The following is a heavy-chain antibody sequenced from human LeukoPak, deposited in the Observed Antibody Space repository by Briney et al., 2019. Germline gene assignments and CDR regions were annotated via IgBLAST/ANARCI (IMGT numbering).Heavy chain of an antibody. CDR1: GGSISSYY. J-gene: IGHJ6*03. CDR3: ARESSGNYYNPLGYMDV. CDR2: IFTSGIT. Sequence: PSETLSLTCTVSGGSISSYYWSWIRQPAGKGLEWIGRIFTSGITNYDPSLKSRVTISVDTSKNQFSLILSSVTAADTAVYYCARESSGNYYNPLGYMDVWGKGTTVTVSS. V-gene: IGHV4-4*07. D-gene: IGHD3-10*01.